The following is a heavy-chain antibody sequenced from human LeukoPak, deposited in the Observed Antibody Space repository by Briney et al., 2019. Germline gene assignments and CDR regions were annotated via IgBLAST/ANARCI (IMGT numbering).Heavy chain of an antibody. Sequence: GGSLRLSCAASGFSVSSNYMSWVRQAPGKGLEWGSVIDNGGNTYYADSVKGRFTISRDNSKNTLYLQMNSLIAEDTAVYYCARDGSARSLGNWGQGTLVSVSS. J-gene: IGHJ4*02. D-gene: IGHD6-6*01. CDR2: IDNGGNT. CDR1: GFSVSSNY. CDR3: ARDGSARSLGN. V-gene: IGHV3-53*01.